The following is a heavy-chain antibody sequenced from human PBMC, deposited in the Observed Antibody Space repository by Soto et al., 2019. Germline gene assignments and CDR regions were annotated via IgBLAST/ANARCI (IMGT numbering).Heavy chain of an antibody. CDR1: GFTFSDYY. Sequence: QVPLVESGGGLVKPGGSLRLSCAASGFTFSDYYMSWIRQAPGKGLEWVSYISSSSSYTNYADSVKGRFTISRDNAKNSLYLQMNSLRAEDTAVYYCAREWELLPFDYWGQGTLVTVSS. CDR2: ISSSSSYT. CDR3: AREWELLPFDY. V-gene: IGHV3-11*05. J-gene: IGHJ4*02. D-gene: IGHD1-26*01.